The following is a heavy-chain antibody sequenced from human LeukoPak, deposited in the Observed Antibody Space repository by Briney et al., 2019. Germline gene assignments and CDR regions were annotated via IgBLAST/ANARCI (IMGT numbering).Heavy chain of an antibody. J-gene: IGHJ5*02. CDR1: GGSISSYY. CDR3: ARDLYDSSGYTENWFDP. Sequence: SETLSLTCTVSGGSISSYYWSWIRQPAGKGLEWVGRIYISGSTNYNPSLKSRVTMSLDRFKNQFSLKLCSVTAADTAVYYCARDLYDSSGYTENWFDPWGQGTLVTVSS. CDR2: IYISGST. D-gene: IGHD3-22*01. V-gene: IGHV4-4*07.